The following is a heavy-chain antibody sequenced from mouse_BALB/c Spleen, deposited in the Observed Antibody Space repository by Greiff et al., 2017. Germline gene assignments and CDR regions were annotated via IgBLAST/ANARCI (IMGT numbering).Heavy chain of an antibody. CDR2: ISNGGGST. V-gene: IGHV5-12-2*01. CDR3: ARDRPPFAY. Sequence: EVKLMESGGGLVQPGGSLKLSCAASGFTFSSYTMSWVRQTPEKRLEWVAYISNGGGSTYYPDTVKGRFTISRDNAKNTLYLQMSSLRSEDTAMYYCARDRPPFAYWGQGTLVTVSA. J-gene: IGHJ3*01. CDR1: GFTFSSYT.